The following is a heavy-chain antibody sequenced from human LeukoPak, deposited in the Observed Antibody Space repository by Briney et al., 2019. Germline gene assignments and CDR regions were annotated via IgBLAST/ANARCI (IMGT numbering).Heavy chain of an antibody. CDR3: ARGGKIALAGTRSPQYFQH. J-gene: IGHJ1*01. Sequence: GGSLRLSCAASGFTLSTYGMHWVRQAPGKGLEWVAFIRYDGSSKYYADSVKGRFTISRDNSKNTLYLQMNSLRAEDTAVYYCARGGKIALAGTRSPQYFQHWGQGTLVTVSS. D-gene: IGHD6-19*01. CDR2: IRYDGSSK. CDR1: GFTLSTYG. V-gene: IGHV3-30*02.